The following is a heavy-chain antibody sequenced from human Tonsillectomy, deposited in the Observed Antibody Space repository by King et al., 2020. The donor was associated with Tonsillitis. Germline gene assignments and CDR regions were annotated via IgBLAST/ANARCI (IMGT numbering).Heavy chain of an antibody. V-gene: IGHV3-33*08. D-gene: IGHD3-3*01. J-gene: IGHJ4*02. Sequence: VQLVESGGGVVQPGRSVRLSCAASGFAFSIYGMHWARQAPGKGPEWVAVIWYDGGKKYYADSVKGRFTISKDNSNNMVYLQMDSLRAEDTGVYYCARDSHFESIGHYTPDYWGQGTLVTVSS. CDR1: GFAFSIYG. CDR3: ARDSHFESIGHYTPDY. CDR2: IWYDGGKK.